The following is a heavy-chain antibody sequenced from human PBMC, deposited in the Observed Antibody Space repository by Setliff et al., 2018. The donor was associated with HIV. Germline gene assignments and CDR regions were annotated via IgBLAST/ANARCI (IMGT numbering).Heavy chain of an antibody. CDR1: GSTFTSYA. V-gene: IGHV1-69*05. CDR3: ARIGWYDNYFDS. D-gene: IGHD3-3*01. Sequence: SVKVSCKASGSTFTSYAINWVRQAPGQGLEWMGGIIPMFGTADYAQKFQGRLTVNRDRSTTTVHMELSSLTSDDTAVYFCARIGWYDNYFDSWGQGSLVTVSS. J-gene: IGHJ1*01. CDR2: IIPMFGTA.